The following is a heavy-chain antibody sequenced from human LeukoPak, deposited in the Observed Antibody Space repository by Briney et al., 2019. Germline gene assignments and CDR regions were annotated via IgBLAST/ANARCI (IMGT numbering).Heavy chain of an antibody. CDR3: ASQHIVRSGGFQH. J-gene: IGHJ1*01. D-gene: IGHD2-21*01. Sequence: SETLSLTCTVSGGSISSYYWSWIRQPPGKGLEWIGYIYYSGSTNYNPSLKSRVTISVDTSKNQFSLKLSSVTAADTAVYYCASQHIVRSGGFQHWGQGTLVTVSS. CDR2: IYYSGST. CDR1: GGSISSYY. V-gene: IGHV4-59*01.